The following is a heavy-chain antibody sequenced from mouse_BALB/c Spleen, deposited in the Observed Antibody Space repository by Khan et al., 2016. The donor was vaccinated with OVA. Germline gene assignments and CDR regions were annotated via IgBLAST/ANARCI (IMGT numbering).Heavy chain of an antibody. J-gene: IGHJ2*01. CDR1: GYSITSGSG. V-gene: IGHV3-1*02. Sequence: EVQLKQSGPGLVKPSQSLSLTCTVTGYSITSGSGWNWIRQFPGNKLEWMGFITYNGNTNYNPSLKSQTSITRDTSTNPFFLQLNSVTTEDTATYYCARTARIKYWGQGTTLTVSS. D-gene: IGHD1-2*01. CDR3: ARTARIKY. CDR2: ITYNGNT.